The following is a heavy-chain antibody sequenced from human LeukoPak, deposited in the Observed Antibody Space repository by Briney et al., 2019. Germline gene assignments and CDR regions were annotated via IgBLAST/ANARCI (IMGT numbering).Heavy chain of an antibody. V-gene: IGHV3-30*04. Sequence: PGGSLRLSCAASGFTFSNYAMHWVRQAPGKGLEWVAVISYAATDKYYADSVKGRITISRDNSKNTLSLPINSLRAEDTAVYYCAREAALLYYMDVWGKGTTVTVSS. D-gene: IGHD6-25*01. CDR3: AREAALLYYMDV. CDR1: GFTFSNYA. CDR2: ISYAATDK. J-gene: IGHJ6*03.